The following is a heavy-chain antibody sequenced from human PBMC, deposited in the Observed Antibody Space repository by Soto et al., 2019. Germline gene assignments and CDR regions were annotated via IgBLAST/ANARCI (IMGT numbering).Heavy chain of an antibody. CDR1: GGSISSYY. CDR2: IYYRGNT. D-gene: IGHD3-22*01. CDR3: AMAYYYDSSGPGGGMDV. V-gene: IGHV4-59*01. J-gene: IGHJ6*02. Sequence: SETLSLPCTVSGGSISSYYWSWIRQPPGKGLEWIGFIYYRGNTNYNPSLKSRVTISVDTSKNQFSLKLSSVTAADTAVYYCAMAYYYDSSGPGGGMDVWGQRTTVTVSS.